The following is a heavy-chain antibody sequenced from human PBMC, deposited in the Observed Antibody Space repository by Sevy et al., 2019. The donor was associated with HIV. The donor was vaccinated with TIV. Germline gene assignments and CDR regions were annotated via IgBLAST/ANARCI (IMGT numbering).Heavy chain of an antibody. D-gene: IGHD1-1*01. CDR3: TRWKGLQSIFDY. CDR1: GFAFGDYA. Sequence: GGSLRLSCTTSGFAFGDYAMNWVRQAPGKGVEWVAFLKSKADGGTVDHAPSVKGRFTISRDDSKSIAYLQMNDLTIEDTAVYYCTRWKGLQSIFDYWGQGALVTVSS. CDR2: LKSKADGGTV. V-gene: IGHV3-49*04. J-gene: IGHJ4*02.